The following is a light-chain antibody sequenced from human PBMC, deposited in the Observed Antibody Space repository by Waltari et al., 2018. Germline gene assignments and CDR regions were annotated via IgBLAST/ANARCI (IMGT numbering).Light chain of an antibody. CDR1: SSAVGFSNY. J-gene: IGLJ3*02. Sequence: QSALTQPASVSGSPGQSITISCTGTSSAVGFSNYFSWYQQPPGKAPKLMIYDVSERPSGVSNRFSGSKSGNTASLTISGLQAEDEADYYCNSYAGSSSWVFGGGTKLTVL. CDR2: DVS. V-gene: IGLV2-14*01. CDR3: NSYAGSSSWV.